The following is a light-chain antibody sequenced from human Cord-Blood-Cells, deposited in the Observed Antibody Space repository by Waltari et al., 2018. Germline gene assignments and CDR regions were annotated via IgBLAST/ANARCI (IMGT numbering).Light chain of an antibody. CDR1: SSDVGGYNY. V-gene: IGLV2-14*01. CDR3: SSYTSSSTLVV. CDR2: EVS. Sequence: QSALTQPASVSGSPGQSITISCTGTSSDVGGYNYFSWYQQHPGKAPKLMIYEVSNRPSGVSKRFSGSKSGNTASLTISGLQAEDEADYYCSSYTSSSTLVVFGGGTKLTVL. J-gene: IGLJ2*01.